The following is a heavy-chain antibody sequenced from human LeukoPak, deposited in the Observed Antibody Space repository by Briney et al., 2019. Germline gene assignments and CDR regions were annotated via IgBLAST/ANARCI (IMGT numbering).Heavy chain of an antibody. D-gene: IGHD6-19*01. CDR2: MNPNSGNT. CDR3: ARGRGSGHKENWFDP. Sequence: GASVKVSCKASGYTFTTYDINWVRQATGQGLEWMGWMNPNSGNTGYTQKFQGRVTMARNTSISTAYMELSSLRSEDTAVYYCARGRGSGHKENWFDPWGQGTLVTVSS. CDR1: GYTFTTYD. V-gene: IGHV1-8*01. J-gene: IGHJ5*02.